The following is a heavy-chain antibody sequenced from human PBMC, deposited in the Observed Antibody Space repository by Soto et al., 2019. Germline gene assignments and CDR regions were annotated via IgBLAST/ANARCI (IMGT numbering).Heavy chain of an antibody. D-gene: IGHD6-13*01. CDR2: ISAYNGNT. J-gene: IGHJ4*02. CDR1: DYIFTTYG. CDR3: ARDRGYSSDY. V-gene: IGHV1-18*01. Sequence: QGQRLQPGATVKKPGSPVKVSGMASDYIFTTYGISLVGQPPGQGLEWMGWISAYNGNTNYAQMLQGRVTMTTDTSRSTDYMEMRSLRSDDTAVYYCARDRGYSSDYWGQGTLVTVSS.